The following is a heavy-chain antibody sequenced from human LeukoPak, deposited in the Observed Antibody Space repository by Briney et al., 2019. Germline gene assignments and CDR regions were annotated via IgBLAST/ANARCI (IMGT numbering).Heavy chain of an antibody. CDR1: GFTFSSYG. V-gene: IGHV3-33*01. Sequence: GGSLRLSCAASGFTFSSYGMHWVRQAPGKGLEWVAVIWYDGSNKYYADSVKGRFTISRDNSKNTLYLQMNSLRAEDTAVYYCARDHLNTAIDYWGQGTLVTVSS. CDR2: IWYDGSNK. D-gene: IGHD5-18*01. J-gene: IGHJ4*02. CDR3: ARDHLNTAIDY.